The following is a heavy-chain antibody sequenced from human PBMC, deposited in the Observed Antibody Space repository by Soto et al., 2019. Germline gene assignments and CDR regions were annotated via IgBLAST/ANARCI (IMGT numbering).Heavy chain of an antibody. CDR3: AKDWGPVYCNSPGCSAKHFDY. CDR2: ISYDGDNE. Sequence: GGSLRLSCAASGFTFSNYGMHWVRQAPGKGLEWVAIISYDGDNEYYADFVRGRFTISRDNSKNTLYLQTSSLRHEDTAVYYCAKDWGPVYCNSPGCSAKHFDYWGQGTLVTVSS. CDR1: GFTFSNYG. V-gene: IGHV3-30*18. D-gene: IGHD2-2*01. J-gene: IGHJ4*02.